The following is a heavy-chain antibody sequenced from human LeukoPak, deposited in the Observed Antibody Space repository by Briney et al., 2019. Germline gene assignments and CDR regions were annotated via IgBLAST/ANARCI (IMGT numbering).Heavy chain of an antibody. Sequence: GGSLRLSCAASGFTFNKYGMLWVRQAPGKGLEWVSAITDSGGAKYYADSAKGRFTIARDNSKNTLSLQMNTLKAGYTAVDYCAVYDYFASGRPFDTWGQGTLVSVSS. CDR2: ITDSGGAK. J-gene: IGHJ5*02. CDR3: AVYDYFASGRPFDT. CDR1: GFTFNKYG. D-gene: IGHD3-10*01. V-gene: IGHV3-23*01.